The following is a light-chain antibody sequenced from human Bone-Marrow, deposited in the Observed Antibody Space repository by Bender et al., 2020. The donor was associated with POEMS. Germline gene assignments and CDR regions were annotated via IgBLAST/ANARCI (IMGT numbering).Light chain of an antibody. V-gene: IGLV1-44*01. Sequence: QSVLAQPPSASGTPGQRITISCSGSNSNIGGNTVNWYRHLPGTAPQLLISITDQRPSGVPGRFSGSKSGSSASLAISGLQSEDEAHYYCASWDDTLYAWVFGGGTKLTVL. CDR2: ITD. J-gene: IGLJ3*02. CDR3: ASWDDTLYAWV. CDR1: NSNIGGNT.